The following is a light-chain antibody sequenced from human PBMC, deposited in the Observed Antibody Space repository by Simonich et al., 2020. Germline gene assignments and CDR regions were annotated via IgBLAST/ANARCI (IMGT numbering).Light chain of an antibody. CDR3: AAWDDSLNGWV. CDR2: DVS. CDR1: SSDVGGYNY. Sequence: QSALTQPASVSGSPGQSITISCTGASSDVGGYNYVSWYQQHPGKAPKLMIYDVSKRPSGGPDRFSGSKSGTSASLAISGLQSEDEADYYCAAWDDSLNGWVFGGGTKLTVL. J-gene: IGLJ3*02. V-gene: IGLV2-14*01.